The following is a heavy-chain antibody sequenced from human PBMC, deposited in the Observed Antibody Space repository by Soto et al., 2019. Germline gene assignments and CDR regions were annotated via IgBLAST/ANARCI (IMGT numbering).Heavy chain of an antibody. CDR2: ISYDGSNK. CDR3: ERVELALDAFDI. D-gene: IGHD6-6*01. CDR1: GFTFSSYA. Sequence: GGSLRLSCAASGFTFSSYAMHWVRQAPGKGLEWVAVISYDGSNKYYADSVKGRFTISRDNSKNTLYLQMNSLRAEDTAVYYCERVELALDAFDIWGQGTMVTVSS. V-gene: IGHV3-30-3*01. J-gene: IGHJ3*02.